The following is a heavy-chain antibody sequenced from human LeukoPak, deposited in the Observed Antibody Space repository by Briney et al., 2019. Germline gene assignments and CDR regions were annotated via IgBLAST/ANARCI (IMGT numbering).Heavy chain of an antibody. D-gene: IGHD3-16*02. J-gene: IGHJ4*02. CDR3: ARSPGDYVWGSYRLDSDY. CDR2: ISAYNGNT. CDR1: GYTFTSYG. V-gene: IGHV1-18*01. Sequence: GSVKVSCKASGYTFTSYGISWVRQAPGQGLEWMGWISAYNGNTNYAQKLQGRVTMTTDTSTSTAYMELRSLRAEDTAVYYCARSPGDYVWGSYRLDSDYWGQGTLVTVSS.